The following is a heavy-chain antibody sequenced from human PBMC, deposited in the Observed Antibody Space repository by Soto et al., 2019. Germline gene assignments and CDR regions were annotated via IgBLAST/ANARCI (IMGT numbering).Heavy chain of an antibody. V-gene: IGHV4-30-2*01. D-gene: IGHD3-10*01. CDR3: ARAQFYSGSGNYNNLMFDA. CDR1: GGSVSGAGYS. J-gene: IGHJ5*02. Sequence: SETLSLTCAVSGGSVSGAGYSWSWIRQPPGGGLDWIGYIYHSGTTYCNPSLKTRLTMSLDRSNNKFSLTLNSVTAADTALYFCARAQFYSGSGNYNNLMFDAWGKGTQVTVSS. CDR2: IYHSGTT.